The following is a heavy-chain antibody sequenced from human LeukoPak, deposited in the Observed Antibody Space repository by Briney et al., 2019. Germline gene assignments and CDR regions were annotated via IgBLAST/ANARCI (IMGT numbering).Heavy chain of an antibody. J-gene: IGHJ4*02. CDR1: GFTFSSYS. CDR2: ISSSSSYI. CDR3: ARAQAHGWGDPLDY. Sequence: GGSLRLSCAASGFTFSSYSMNWVRQAPGKGLEWVSFISSSSSYIYYADSVKGRFTISRDNAKNSLYLQMNSLRAEDTAVYYCARAQAHGWGDPLDYWGQGTLVTVPS. V-gene: IGHV3-21*01. D-gene: IGHD3-16*01.